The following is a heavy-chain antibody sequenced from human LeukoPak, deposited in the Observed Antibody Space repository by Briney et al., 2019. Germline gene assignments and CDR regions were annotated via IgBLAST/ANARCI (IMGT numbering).Heavy chain of an antibody. CDR2: INSDGSRT. CDR3: ARGVQGHYYDSSGPTDDYFDY. J-gene: IGHJ4*02. CDR1: GFTFSSYW. Sequence: GGSLRLSCAASGFTFSSYWMHWVRQTPGKGLVWVSHINSDGSRTSYADSVKGRFTISRDNAKNTLSLQMNSLRAEDTAVYYCARGVQGHYYDSSGPTDDYFDYWGQGTLATVSS. D-gene: IGHD3-22*01. V-gene: IGHV3-74*01.